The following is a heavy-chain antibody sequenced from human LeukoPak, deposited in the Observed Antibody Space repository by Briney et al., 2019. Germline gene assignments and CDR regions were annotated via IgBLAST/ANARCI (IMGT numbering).Heavy chain of an antibody. D-gene: IGHD6-13*01. V-gene: IGHV5-51*01. J-gene: IGHJ1*01. CDR1: GYSFTSYW. Sequence: GESLKISCKGSGYSFTSYWIGWVRQMPGKGLEWMGIIYPGDSDTRYSPSFQGQDTISADKSISTAYLQWSSLKASDTAMYYCVKYSSSWYESGYFQHWGQGTLVTVSS. CDR2: IYPGDSDT. CDR3: VKYSSSWYESGYFQH.